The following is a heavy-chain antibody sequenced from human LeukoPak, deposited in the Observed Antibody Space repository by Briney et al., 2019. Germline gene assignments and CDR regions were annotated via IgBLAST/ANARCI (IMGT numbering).Heavy chain of an antibody. CDR3: ARQVRAAQWLALGTFDY. CDR1: GYSFTSDW. CDR2: IYPGDSDT. J-gene: IGHJ4*02. V-gene: IGHV5-51*01. Sequence: GESLKISCKGSGYSFTSDWIGWVRQMPGKGLEWMGIIYPGDSDTRYSPSFQGQVTISADKSISTAYLQWSSLKASDTAMYYCARQVRAAQWLALGTFDYWGQGTLVTVSS. D-gene: IGHD6-19*01.